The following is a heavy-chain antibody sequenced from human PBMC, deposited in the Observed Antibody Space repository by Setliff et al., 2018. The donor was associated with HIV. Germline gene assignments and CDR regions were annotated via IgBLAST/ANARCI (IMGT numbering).Heavy chain of an antibody. J-gene: IGHJ4*02. V-gene: IGHV4-59*01. Sequence: SETLSLTCTVSGGSISSYYWSWIRQPPGKGLEWIGYIYYSGSTNYNPSLKSRVTISIDTSKKQFSLKLNSVTAADTAVYSCARSFRFDSSGYYSGLDYWGQGTLVTVSS. CDR3: ARSFRFDSSGYYSGLDY. CDR2: IYYSGST. D-gene: IGHD3-22*01. CDR1: GGSISSYY.